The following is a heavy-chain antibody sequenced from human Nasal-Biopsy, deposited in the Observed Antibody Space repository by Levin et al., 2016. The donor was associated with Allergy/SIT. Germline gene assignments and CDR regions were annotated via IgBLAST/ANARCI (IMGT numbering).Heavy chain of an antibody. CDR2: IRVHDGDT. CDR3: ARRGAPGSFTIDY. J-gene: IGHJ4*02. V-gene: IGHV1-18*01. D-gene: IGHD1-26*01. CDR1: GYTFTSYG. Sequence: ASVKVSCKASGYTFTSYGINWVRQAPGQGLQWMGWIRVHDGDTEYAQNVQGRLIMTTDKSTSTAFMELRSLGFDDSALYYCARRGAPGSFTIDYWGQGTLVTVSS.